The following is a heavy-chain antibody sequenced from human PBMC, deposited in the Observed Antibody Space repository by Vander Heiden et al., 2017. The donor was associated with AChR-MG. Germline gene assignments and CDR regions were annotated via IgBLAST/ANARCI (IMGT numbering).Heavy chain of an antibody. CDR3: ARTYYYDSTGFYHYNYFDY. D-gene: IGHD3-22*01. J-gene: IGHJ4*02. CDR2: ISGSGDST. V-gene: IGHV3-23*01. Sequence: EVQLLESGGDVVQPGGALRLSCAASGFTLRNSAMSWVRQAPGKGLEWVSGISGSGDSTYYADSVKGRFTISRDNSKNTLFLRMNSLRAEDTAVYYCARTYYYDSTGFYHYNYFDYWGQGTLVTVSS. CDR1: GFTLRNSA.